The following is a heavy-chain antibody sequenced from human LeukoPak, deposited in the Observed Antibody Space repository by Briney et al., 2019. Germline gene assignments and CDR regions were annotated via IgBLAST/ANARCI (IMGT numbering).Heavy chain of an antibody. CDR1: GGTFSSYA. Sequence: PWASVKVSCKASGGTFSSYAISWVRQAPGQGLEWMGRIIPILGIANYAQKFQGRVTITADKSTSTAYMELSSLRSEDTAVYYCARDGPLYCSGGSCYGDLKDYYGMDVWGQGTTVTVSS. J-gene: IGHJ6*02. V-gene: IGHV1-69*10. CDR3: ARDGPLYCSGGSCYGDLKDYYGMDV. CDR2: IIPILGIA. D-gene: IGHD2-15*01.